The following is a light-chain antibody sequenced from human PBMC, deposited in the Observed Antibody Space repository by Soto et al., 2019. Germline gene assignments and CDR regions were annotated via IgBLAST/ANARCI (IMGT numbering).Light chain of an antibody. V-gene: IGLV2-14*01. CDR1: SSDVGGYNY. CDR2: AVT. CDR3: SSYTSSSTL. Sequence: SVLTQPASLSGSPGQSITISCTGTSSDVGGYNYVSWYQQHPGKAPKLMIYAVTDRPSGVSSRFSGSKSGNTASLTISGLQAEDEADYYCSSYTSSSTLFGTGTKVTVL. J-gene: IGLJ1*01.